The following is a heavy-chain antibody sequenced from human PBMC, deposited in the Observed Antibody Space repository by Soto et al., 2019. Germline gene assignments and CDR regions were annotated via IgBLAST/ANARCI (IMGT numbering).Heavy chain of an antibody. CDR1: GFTFSSYG. CDR2: IWYDGSNK. Sequence: GGSLRLSCAASGFTFSSYGMHWVRQAPGKGLEWVAVIWYDGSNKYYADSVKGRFTISRDNSKNTLYLQMNSLRAEDTAVYYCARDDSMYDIWSGNYYYGMDVWGQGTTVTVSS. D-gene: IGHD3-3*01. J-gene: IGHJ6*02. V-gene: IGHV3-33*01. CDR3: ARDDSMYDIWSGNYYYGMDV.